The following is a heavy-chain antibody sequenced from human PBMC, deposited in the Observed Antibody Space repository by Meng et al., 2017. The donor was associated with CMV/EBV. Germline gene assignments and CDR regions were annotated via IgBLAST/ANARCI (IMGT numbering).Heavy chain of an antibody. CDR1: GGTFSSYT. CDR2: IIPILGIA. CDR3: ARSRGYDQYGMDV. Sequence: SVQVSCKASGGTFSSYTISWVRQAPGQGLEWMGRIIPILGIANNAQKFQGRVTITADKSTSTAYMELSSLRTEDTAVYYCARSRGYDQYGMDVWGQGTTVTVSS. V-gene: IGHV1-69*02. D-gene: IGHD5-12*01. J-gene: IGHJ6*02.